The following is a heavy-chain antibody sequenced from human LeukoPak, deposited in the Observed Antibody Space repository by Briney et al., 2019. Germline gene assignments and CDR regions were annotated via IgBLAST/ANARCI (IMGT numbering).Heavy chain of an antibody. V-gene: IGHV4-59*01. CDR3: GRWGYFDSGNYFVVDY. D-gene: IGHD3-22*01. CDR1: DDSIRNYY. J-gene: IGHJ4*02. CDR2: IHNNGDT. Sequence: SETLSLTCTVSDDSIRNYYWNWIRQAPGKALEWIGHIHNNGDTAYNFSLKSRVTISMDTSRNQFSLKLSSVTAADTAVYYCGRWGYFDSGNYFVVDYWGQGTVVTVSS.